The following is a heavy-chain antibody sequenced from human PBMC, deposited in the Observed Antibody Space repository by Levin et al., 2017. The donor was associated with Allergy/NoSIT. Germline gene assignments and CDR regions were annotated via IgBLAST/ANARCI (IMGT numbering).Heavy chain of an antibody. D-gene: IGHD3-10*01. CDR2: IYYSGST. Sequence: SQTLSLTCTVSGGSISSYYWSWIRQPPGKGLEWIGYIYYSGSTNYNPSLKSRVTISVDTSKNQFSLKLSSVTAADTAVYYCARHNYYGSGSYYDYWGQGTLVTVSS. V-gene: IGHV4-59*01. CDR1: GGSISSYY. J-gene: IGHJ4*02. CDR3: ARHNYYGSGSYYDY.